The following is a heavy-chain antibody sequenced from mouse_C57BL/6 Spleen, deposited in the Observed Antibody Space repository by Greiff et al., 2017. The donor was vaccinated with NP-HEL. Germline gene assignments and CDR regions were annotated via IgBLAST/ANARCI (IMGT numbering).Heavy chain of an antibody. Sequence: QVQLQQSGAELARPGASVKMSCKASGYTFTSYTMHWVKQRPGQGLEWIGYINPSSGYTKYNQKFKDKATLTADKSSSTAYMQLSSLTSEDSAVYYCARLITTVVADYWGQGTTLTVSS. V-gene: IGHV1-4*01. J-gene: IGHJ2*01. D-gene: IGHD1-1*01. CDR3: ARLITTVVADY. CDR1: GYTFTSYT. CDR2: INPSSGYT.